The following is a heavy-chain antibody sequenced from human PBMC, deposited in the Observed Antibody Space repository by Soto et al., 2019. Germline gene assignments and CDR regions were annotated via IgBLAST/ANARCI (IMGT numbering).Heavy chain of an antibody. CDR2: ISSSSSYI. CDR3: ARDRESSGCHDY. Sequence: LRLSCAASGFTFSSYSMNWVRQAPGKGLEWVSSISSSSSYIYYADSVKGRFTISRDNAKNSLYLQMNSLRAEDTAVYYCARDRESSGCHDYWGQGTLVTVSS. J-gene: IGHJ4*02. D-gene: IGHD3-22*01. CDR1: GFTFSSYS. V-gene: IGHV3-21*01.